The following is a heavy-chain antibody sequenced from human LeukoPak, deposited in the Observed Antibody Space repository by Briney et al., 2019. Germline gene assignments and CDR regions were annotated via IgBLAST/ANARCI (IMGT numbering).Heavy chain of an antibody. CDR2: IWYDRSNK. Sequence: GGSLRLSCAASGFTFKSFGMHWVRQAPGKGLEWVAIIWYDRSNKYYADSVKGRFTISRDNSKNTLSLQMNSLRAEDTAVYYCARVLGSGYAGDYWGQGTLVTVSS. D-gene: IGHD3-22*01. CDR1: GFTFKSFG. J-gene: IGHJ4*02. CDR3: ARVLGSGYAGDY. V-gene: IGHV3-33*01.